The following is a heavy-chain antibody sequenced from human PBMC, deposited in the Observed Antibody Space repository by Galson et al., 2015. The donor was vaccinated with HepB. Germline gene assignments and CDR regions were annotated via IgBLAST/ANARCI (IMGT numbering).Heavy chain of an antibody. CDR3: AREGGEDYYDSSGGAFDI. V-gene: IGHV3-21*01. J-gene: IGHJ3*02. Sequence: SLRLSCAASGFTFSSYSMNWVRQAPGKGLEWVSSISSSSSYIYYADSVKGRFTISRDNAKNSLYLQMNSLRAEDTAVYYCAREGGEDYYDSSGGAFDIWGQGTMVTVSS. CDR2: ISSSSSYI. D-gene: IGHD3-22*01. CDR1: GFTFSSYS.